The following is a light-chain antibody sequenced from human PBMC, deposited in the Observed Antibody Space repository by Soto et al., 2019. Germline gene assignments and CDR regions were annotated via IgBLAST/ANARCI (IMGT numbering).Light chain of an antibody. CDR1: DIGSKS. V-gene: IGLV3-21*04. Sequence: SYELTQPPSVSVAPGKTARITCGGNDIGSKSVHWYQQRPGQAPVLVIYSDSDRPSGIPERFSGSNSGNTATLTISRVEAGDEADYYCQVWDDNNHRVVFGGGTKLTVL. J-gene: IGLJ2*01. CDR3: QVWDDNNHRVV. CDR2: SDS.